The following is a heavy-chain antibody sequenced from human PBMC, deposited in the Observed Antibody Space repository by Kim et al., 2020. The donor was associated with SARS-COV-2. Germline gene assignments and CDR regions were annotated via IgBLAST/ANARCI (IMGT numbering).Heavy chain of an antibody. CDR1: GFTFSSYG. CDR3: ARPIAVAGTSAFDI. D-gene: IGHD6-19*01. CDR2: IWYDGSNK. Sequence: GGSLRLSCAASGFTFSSYGMHWVRQAPGKGLEWVAVIWYDGSNKYYADSVKGRFTISRDNSKNTLYLQMNSLRAEDTAVYYCARPIAVAGTSAFDIWGQGTMVTVSS. V-gene: IGHV3-33*08. J-gene: IGHJ3*02.